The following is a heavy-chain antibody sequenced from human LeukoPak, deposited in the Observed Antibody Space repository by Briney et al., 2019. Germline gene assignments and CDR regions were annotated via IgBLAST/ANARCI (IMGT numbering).Heavy chain of an antibody. CDR1: GFIFSNYA. V-gene: IGHV3-30*18. CDR3: AKDTGSLLDIAVAGDDAFDI. Sequence: PGRSLRLSCAASGFIFSNYAIHWVRQAPGKGLEWVAAISYDGNNQHYADPVKGRFTISRDNSKNTLYLQMNSLRAEDTAVYYCAKDTGSLLDIAVAGDDAFDIWGQGTMVTVSS. D-gene: IGHD6-19*01. J-gene: IGHJ3*02. CDR2: ISYDGNNQ.